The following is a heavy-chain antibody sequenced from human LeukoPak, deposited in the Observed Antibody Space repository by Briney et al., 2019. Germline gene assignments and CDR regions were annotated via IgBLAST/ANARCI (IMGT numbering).Heavy chain of an antibody. CDR3: ARWCSMGTVLRFLEWHAFDI. D-gene: IGHD3-3*01. CDR2: IKQDGSEK. V-gene: IGHV3-7*01. CDR1: GYRFANYW. Sequence: GESLRISCRGSGYRFANYWMSWVRQAPGKGLEWVANIKQDGSEKYYVDSVKGRFTISRDNAKNSLYLQMNSLRAEDTAVYYCARWCSMGTVLRFLEWHAFDIWGQGTMVTVSS. J-gene: IGHJ3*02.